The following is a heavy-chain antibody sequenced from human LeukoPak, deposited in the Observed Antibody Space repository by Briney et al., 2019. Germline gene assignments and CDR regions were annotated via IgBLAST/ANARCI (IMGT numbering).Heavy chain of an antibody. CDR3: ARAWGSLYYFDH. CDR1: GYSFTGYF. CDR2: INPNNGLT. J-gene: IGHJ4*02. V-gene: IGHV1-2*02. Sequence: GASVKVSCKASGYSFTGYFLHWVRQAPGQGLEWMGWINPNNGLTNCTQKFKGRVTMTRDTSSATGYMELSRLTSDDTAVFYCARAWGSLYYFDHWGQGTLVTVSS. D-gene: IGHD3-16*01.